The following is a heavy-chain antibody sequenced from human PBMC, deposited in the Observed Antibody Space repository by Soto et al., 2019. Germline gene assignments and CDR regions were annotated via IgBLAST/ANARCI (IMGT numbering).Heavy chain of an antibody. CDR2: IYSSGST. V-gene: IGHV4-31*03. D-gene: IGHD6-6*01. CDR3: ARWGVSSSPIDY. CDR1: GGSISSGGDY. J-gene: IGHJ4*02. Sequence: QVQLQESGPGLVKPSQTLSLTCTVSGGSISSGGDYWSWIRQHPGKGLEWIGYIYSSGSTYYNPSLKSRVTISVDTSKNQFSMKLSSVTAADTAVYYGARWGVSSSPIDYWGQGTLVTVSS.